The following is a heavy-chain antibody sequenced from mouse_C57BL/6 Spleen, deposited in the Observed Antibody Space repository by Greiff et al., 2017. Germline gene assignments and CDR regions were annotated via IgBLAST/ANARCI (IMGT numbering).Heavy chain of an antibody. CDR1: GYTFTSYW. V-gene: IGHV1-50*01. CDR3: ARYYFDY. J-gene: IGHJ2*01. Sequence: QVQLQQPGAELVKPRASVKLSCKASGYTFTSYWMQWVKQRPGQGLEWIGEIDPSDSYTNYNQKFKGKATLTVDTSSSTAYLQLSSLTSEDSAVYYCARYYFDYWGQGTTLTVSS. CDR2: IDPSDSYT.